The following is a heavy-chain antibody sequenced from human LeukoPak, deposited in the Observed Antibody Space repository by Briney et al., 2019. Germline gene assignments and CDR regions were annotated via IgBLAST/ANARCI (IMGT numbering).Heavy chain of an antibody. CDR2: ISYDGNNE. V-gene: IGHV3-30*18. D-gene: IGHD1-26*01. CDR3: AKAHRMYSGSYGDAAFDI. CDR1: GLTFSSHG. Sequence: GGSLRLSCGVSGLTFSSHGMHWVRQAPGKGLEWVAVISYDGNNENYADSVKGRFTISRDNSKNTLYLQMNSLRAEDMASYYCAKAHRMYSGSYGDAAFDIWGQGTMVTVSS. J-gene: IGHJ3*02.